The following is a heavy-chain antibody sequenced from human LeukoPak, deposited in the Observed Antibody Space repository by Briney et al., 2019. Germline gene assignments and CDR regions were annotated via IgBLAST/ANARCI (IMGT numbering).Heavy chain of an antibody. D-gene: IGHD3-22*01. J-gene: IGHJ4*02. Sequence: GGSLRLSCAASGFTFRSYWMHWVRQAPGKGLVWVSRINSDGSSTTYADSVKGRFTISRDNAKNTLYLQMNSLRAEDTAVYCCARAGSGYYYYWGQGILVTVSS. CDR3: ARAGSGYYYY. CDR2: INSDGSST. CDR1: GFTFRSYW. V-gene: IGHV3-74*01.